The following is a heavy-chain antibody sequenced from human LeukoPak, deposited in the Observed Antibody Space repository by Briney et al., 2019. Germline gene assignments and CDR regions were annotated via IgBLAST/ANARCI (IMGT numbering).Heavy chain of an antibody. V-gene: IGHV3-11*04. CDR1: GASVSSGDHH. CDR2: ISSGGSTI. D-gene: IGHD2-2*01. Sequence: LSLTCIVSGASVSSGDHHWSWIRQAPGKGLEWISYISSGGSTIYYADSVKGRFTVSRDNAKNSLFLQMDSLRAEDTAVYYCARGEGEYQLPELAYWGLGTLVTVSS. CDR3: ARGEGEYQLPELAY. J-gene: IGHJ4*02.